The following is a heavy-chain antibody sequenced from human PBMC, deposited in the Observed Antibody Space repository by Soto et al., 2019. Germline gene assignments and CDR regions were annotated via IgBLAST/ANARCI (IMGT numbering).Heavy chain of an antibody. CDR3: ARRVAVAGYYYYHGMDV. D-gene: IGHD6-19*01. J-gene: IGHJ6*02. Sequence: ASVKVSCKASGYTFTRSGISWVRQAPGQGLEWMGWISTYNGDTNYAQTFQGRVTMTTDTSTSTAYMELRSVTAADTAVYYCARRVAVAGYYYYHGMDVWDQGTTVTVSS. CDR1: GYTFTRSG. CDR2: ISTYNGDT. V-gene: IGHV1-18*01.